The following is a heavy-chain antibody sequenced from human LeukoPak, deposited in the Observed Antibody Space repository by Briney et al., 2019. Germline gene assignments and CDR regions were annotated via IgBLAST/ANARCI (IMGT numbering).Heavy chain of an antibody. V-gene: IGHV4-59*08. CDR2: IYYSGST. CDR3: AGHTTPNYYYDSSGYPDAFDI. J-gene: IGHJ3*02. CDR1: GGSISSYY. D-gene: IGHD3-22*01. Sequence: KPSETLSLTCTVSGGSISSYYWSWIRQPPGKGLEWIGYIYYSGSTNYNPSLKSRVTISVDTSKNQFSLKLSSVTAADTAVYYCAGHTTPNYYYDSSGYPDAFDIWGQGTMVTVSS.